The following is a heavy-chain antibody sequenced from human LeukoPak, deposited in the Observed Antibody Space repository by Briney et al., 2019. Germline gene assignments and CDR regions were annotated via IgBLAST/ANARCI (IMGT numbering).Heavy chain of an antibody. CDR2: INHGGST. D-gene: IGHD3-10*01. V-gene: IGHV4-34*01. CDR3: ARELSWFDP. Sequence: SETLSLTCAVYGGSFSGYYWSWIRQPPGKGLEWIGEINHGGSTNYNPSLKSRVTISVDTSKNQFSLKLSSVTAADTAVYYCARELSWFDPWGQGTLVTVSS. CDR1: GGSFSGYY. J-gene: IGHJ5*02.